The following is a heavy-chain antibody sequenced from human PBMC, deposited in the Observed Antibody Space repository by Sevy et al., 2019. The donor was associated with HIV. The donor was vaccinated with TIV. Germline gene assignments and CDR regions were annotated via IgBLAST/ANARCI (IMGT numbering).Heavy chain of an antibody. CDR3: ARDGYYSDSSGYYHYYFDY. Sequence: SETLSLTCTVSGGSISSYYWSWIRQPPGKGLEWIGYIYYSGSTKYNPSLKSRVSISVDTTKHQFSLKLNSVTAADTAVYYCARDGYYSDSSGYYHYYFDYWGQGTLVTVSS. CDR1: GGSISSYY. V-gene: IGHV4-59*01. D-gene: IGHD3-22*01. CDR2: IYYSGST. J-gene: IGHJ4*02.